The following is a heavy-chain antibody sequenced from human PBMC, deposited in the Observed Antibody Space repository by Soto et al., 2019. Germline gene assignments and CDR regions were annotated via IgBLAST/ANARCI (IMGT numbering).Heavy chain of an antibody. D-gene: IGHD3-9*01. CDR2: ISAYNGNT. Sequence: ASVKVSFKASGYTFTSYGISWVRQAPGQGLEWMGWISAYNGNTNYAQKLQGRVTMTTDTSTSTAYMELRSLRSDDTAVYYCARDLWAYYDILTGYYGPRDAFDIWGQGTMVTVSS. V-gene: IGHV1-18*01. CDR1: GYTFTSYG. CDR3: ARDLWAYYDILTGYYGPRDAFDI. J-gene: IGHJ3*02.